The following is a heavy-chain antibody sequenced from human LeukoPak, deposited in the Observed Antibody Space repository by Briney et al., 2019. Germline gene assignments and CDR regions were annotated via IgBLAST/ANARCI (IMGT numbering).Heavy chain of an antibody. J-gene: IGHJ4*02. D-gene: IGHD6-13*01. Sequence: SETLSLTCGVYGGSFSGYYWSWIRQPPGKGLEWIGEINRSGSTNYNPSLKSRVTISVDTSKNQFSLKLSSVTAADTAVYYCARGERTGYSSSWYGSVFDYWGQGTLVTVSS. CDR1: GGSFSGYY. CDR2: INRSGST. V-gene: IGHV4-34*01. CDR3: ARGERTGYSSSWYGSVFDY.